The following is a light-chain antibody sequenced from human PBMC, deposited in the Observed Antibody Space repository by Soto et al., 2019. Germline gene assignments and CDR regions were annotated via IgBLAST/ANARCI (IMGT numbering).Light chain of an antibody. J-gene: IGKJ5*01. Sequence: EIVLTQSPGTLSLSPGERATLSCRASQSVSSSYLAWYQQKPGQAPRLLIYGASSRATGIPDRFSGSGSGTDFTLTISRLDPEDFAVYYCQQYGSSPITFGQGTRLQMK. CDR1: QSVSSSY. CDR2: GAS. CDR3: QQYGSSPIT. V-gene: IGKV3-20*01.